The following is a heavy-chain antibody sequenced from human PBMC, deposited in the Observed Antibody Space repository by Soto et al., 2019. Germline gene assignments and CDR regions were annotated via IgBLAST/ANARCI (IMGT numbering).Heavy chain of an antibody. CDR2: IGSAGDT. D-gene: IGHD2-2*01. CDR3: ARDQYCSSTSCYDG. V-gene: IGHV3-13*04. Sequence: PGGSLRLSCAASGFTFSSSDMHWVRQATGEGLEWVSGIGSAGDTYYLGSVRGRFTISRDNAKSSLYLQMNSLRAEDTAVYYCARDQYCSSTSCYDGWGQGTLVTVS. CDR1: GFTFSSSD. J-gene: IGHJ4*02.